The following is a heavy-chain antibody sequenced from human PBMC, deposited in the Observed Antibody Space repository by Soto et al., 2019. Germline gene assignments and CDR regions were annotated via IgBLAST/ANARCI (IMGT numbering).Heavy chain of an antibody. CDR3: ARDMTRTVVPYFDF. V-gene: IGHV1-69*06. Sequence: SVKVSCKDSGGTFSNYVVNWVRQAPGQGLEWMGRIIPISGAANYAQKFQGRVTITADKSTSTSYMELSSLRSEDTAVYYCARDMTRTVVPYFDFWGQGTLVTVSS. CDR2: IIPISGAA. D-gene: IGHD1-7*01. J-gene: IGHJ4*02. CDR1: GGTFSNYV.